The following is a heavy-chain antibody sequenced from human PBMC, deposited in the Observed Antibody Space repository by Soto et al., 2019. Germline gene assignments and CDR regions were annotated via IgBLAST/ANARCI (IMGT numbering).Heavy chain of an antibody. D-gene: IGHD2-15*01. CDR1: GYTFTRYD. Sequence: ASVKVSCTASGYTFTRYDINWVRQATGQGLEWMGWMNPNSGNTGYAQKFQGRVTMTRNTSISTAYMELSSLRYEDTAVYYCASERVVVVVVASPNDYYYGMDVWGQGTTVTGS. V-gene: IGHV1-8*01. CDR2: MNPNSGNT. CDR3: ASERVVVVVVASPNDYYYGMDV. J-gene: IGHJ6*02.